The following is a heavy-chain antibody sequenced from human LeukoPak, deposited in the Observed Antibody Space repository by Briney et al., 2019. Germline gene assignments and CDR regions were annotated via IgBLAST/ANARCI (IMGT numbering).Heavy chain of an antibody. CDR1: GGSISSSSYY. V-gene: IGHV4-39*01. J-gene: IGHJ4*02. CDR2: IYYSGST. CDR3: ARQSPPHKHDY. Sequence: SETLSLTCTVSGGSISSSSYYWGWIRQPPGKGLERIGSIYYSGSTYYNLSLKSRVTISVDTSKNQFSLKLSSVDAADTAVYYCARQSPPHKHDYWGQGTLVTVSS.